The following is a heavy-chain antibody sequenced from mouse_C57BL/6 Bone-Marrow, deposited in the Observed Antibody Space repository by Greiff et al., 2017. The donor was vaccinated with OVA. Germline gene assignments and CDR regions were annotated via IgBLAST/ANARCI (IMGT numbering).Heavy chain of an antibody. V-gene: IGHV3-6*01. D-gene: IGHD1-3*01. CDR1: GYSITSGYY. J-gene: IGHJ2*01. CDR2: ISYDGSN. CDR3: ARQWDY. Sequence: EVQLVESGPGLVKPSQSLSLTCSVTGYSITSGYYWNWIRQFPGNKLEWMGYISYDGSNNYNTSLKNRISITRDTSKNQFFLKLNSVTTEDTATYYCARQWDYWGQGTTLTVSS.